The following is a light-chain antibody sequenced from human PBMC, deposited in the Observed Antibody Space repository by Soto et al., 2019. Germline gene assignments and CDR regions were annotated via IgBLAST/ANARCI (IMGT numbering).Light chain of an antibody. J-gene: IGKJ1*01. CDR3: QQYNNWPQT. CDR2: GAS. Sequence: EAVLTQSPATLSVGPGEIATLSCRASQSVATNLAWYQQRPGQAPRLLIYGASKRAVGLPARFSGSGSGTEFTLTITSLQSEDFAVYYCQQYNNWPQTFGQGTKVDI. V-gene: IGKV3-15*01. CDR1: QSVATN.